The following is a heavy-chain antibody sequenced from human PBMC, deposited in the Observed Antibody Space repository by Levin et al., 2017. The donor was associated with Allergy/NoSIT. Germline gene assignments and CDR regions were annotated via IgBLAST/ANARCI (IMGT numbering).Heavy chain of an antibody. CDR3: AKSGYCGSGKCAGLEY. CDR2: INAAGTDT. D-gene: IGHD2-2*03. V-gene: IGHV3-23*01. CDR1: GFTFSSHA. Sequence: PSETLSLTCVASGFTFSSHAMNWVRQAPGKGLEWVSTINAAGTDTYYADSVKGRFTISRDNSKDTLFLQMNSLRAEDTAIYYCAKSGYCGSGKCAGLEYWVQGTLVTVSS. J-gene: IGHJ4*02.